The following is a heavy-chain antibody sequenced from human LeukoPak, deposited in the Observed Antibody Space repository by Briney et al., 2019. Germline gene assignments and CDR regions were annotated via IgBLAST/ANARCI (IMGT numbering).Heavy chain of an antibody. CDR3: ARPTGRGGYPTDPFDI. J-gene: IGHJ3*02. CDR2: IYHSGST. CDR1: GGFISSSNC. Sequence: SEPLSPTCAAAGGFISSSNCWSWVRQPPGKGLEWIGEIYHSGSTNYNPSLKGRVTISVDKSKNQFSLKVSSVTAADTAVYYCARPTGRGGYPTDPFDIWGQGTMVTVSS. V-gene: IGHV4-4*02. D-gene: IGHD6-25*01.